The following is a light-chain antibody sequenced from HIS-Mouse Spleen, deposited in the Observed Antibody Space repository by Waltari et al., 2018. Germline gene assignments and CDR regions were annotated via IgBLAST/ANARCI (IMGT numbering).Light chain of an antibody. Sequence: DIVMTQSPDSLAVSLGERATINCKSSQSVLYSSNNKNYLAWYQQKPGQPPKLLIYWASTRESGVPDRFSCSGSGTDFTLTISSLQAEDVAVYYCQQYYSTPYTFGQGT. CDR1: QSVLYSSNNKNY. CDR3: QQYYSTPYT. CDR2: WAS. J-gene: IGKJ2*01. V-gene: IGKV4-1*01.